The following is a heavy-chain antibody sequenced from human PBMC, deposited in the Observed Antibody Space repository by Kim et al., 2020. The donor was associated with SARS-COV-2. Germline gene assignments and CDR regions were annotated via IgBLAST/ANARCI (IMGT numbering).Heavy chain of an antibody. CDR3: ARRPNSGTDY. CDR2: INTYNGNT. D-gene: IGHD3-10*01. J-gene: IGHJ4*02. Sequence: ASVKVSCKASGYSFTSYGINWVRQAPGQGLEWTGWINTYNGNTNYAQKFQGRATVTPTTSTSTAYMELTSLTSDDTAVYYCARRPNSGTDYWGQGTLVTVSS. CDR1: GYSFTSYG. V-gene: IGHV1-18*01.